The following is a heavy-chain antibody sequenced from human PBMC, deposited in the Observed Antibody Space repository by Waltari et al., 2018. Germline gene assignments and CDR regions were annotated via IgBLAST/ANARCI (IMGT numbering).Heavy chain of an antibody. J-gene: IGHJ4*02. CDR3: ARLNWDVVKAFDY. Sequence: EVQLLESGGGLVQPGGSLRLSCAASGFTFSNYVMSWGRQGPGKGREWVSSISGGSATKHDAESVKGRFTISRDNAKNSLDLQMNSLRVEDTAIYYCARLNWDVVKAFDYWGQGTLVTVSS. CDR1: GFTFSNYV. D-gene: IGHD3-22*01. V-gene: IGHV3-23*01. CDR2: ISGGSATK.